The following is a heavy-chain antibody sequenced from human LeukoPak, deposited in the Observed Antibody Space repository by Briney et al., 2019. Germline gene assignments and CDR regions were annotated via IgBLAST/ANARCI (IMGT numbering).Heavy chain of an antibody. CDR2: IIPILGIA. V-gene: IGHV1-69*02. J-gene: IGHJ6*02. D-gene: IGHD3-16*01. CDR1: GGTFSSYT. Sequence: SVKVSCKASGGTFSSYTISWVRQAPGQGLEWMGRIIPILGIANYAQKFQGRVTITADKSTSTAYMELSSLRSEDTAVYYCARVLGPYRALYYYGMDVWGQGTTVTVSS. CDR3: ARVLGPYRALYYYGMDV.